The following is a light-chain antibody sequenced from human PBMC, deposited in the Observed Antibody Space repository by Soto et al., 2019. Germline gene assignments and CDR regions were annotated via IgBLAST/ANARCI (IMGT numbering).Light chain of an antibody. Sequence: SYELTQPPSVSVSPGQTARITCSGDALPKQYAHWYQQKPGQAPVLVINKDSERPSGIPERFSGSSSGTTVMLTISGVQAEDEADYYCLSTDTSGTLWVFGGGTQLTVL. CDR2: KDS. CDR3: LSTDTSGTLWV. V-gene: IGLV3-25*03. CDR1: ALPKQY. J-gene: IGLJ3*02.